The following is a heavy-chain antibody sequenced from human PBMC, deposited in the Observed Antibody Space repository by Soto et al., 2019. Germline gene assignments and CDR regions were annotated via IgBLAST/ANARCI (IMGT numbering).Heavy chain of an antibody. J-gene: IGHJ6*02. Sequence: GGSLRLSCAASGFTFDDYTMHWVRQAPGKGLEWVSLISWDGGSTYYADSVKGRFTISRDNSKNSLYLQMNSLRTEDTALYYCAKHIARHYYGMDVWGQGTTVTVSS. CDR3: AKHIARHYYGMDV. V-gene: IGHV3-43*01. CDR2: ISWDGGST. CDR1: GFTFDDYT.